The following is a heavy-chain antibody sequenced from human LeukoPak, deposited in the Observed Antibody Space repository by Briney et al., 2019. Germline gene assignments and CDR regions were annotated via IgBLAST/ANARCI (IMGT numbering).Heavy chain of an antibody. CDR2: INWNGGST. CDR1: GFTFSSYG. D-gene: IGHD3-9*01. V-gene: IGHV3-20*01. J-gene: IGHJ4*02. CDR3: ARVKSYDILTDPPDY. Sequence: GGSLRLSCAASGFTFSSYGMSWVRQAPGKGLEWVSGINWNGGSTGYADSVKGRFTISRDNAKNSLYLQMNSLRAEDTALYHCARVKSYDILTDPPDYWGQGTLVTVSS.